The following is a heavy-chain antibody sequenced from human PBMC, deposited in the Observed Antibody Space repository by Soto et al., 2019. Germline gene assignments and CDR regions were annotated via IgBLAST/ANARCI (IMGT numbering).Heavy chain of an antibody. CDR1: GFTFSNYG. V-gene: IGHV3-30*18. CDR2: ISYDGNNK. CDR3: AKDWGYYGSGSSXFDY. D-gene: IGHD3-10*01. Sequence: GGSLRLSCAASGFTFSNYGIHWVRQAPGKGLEWVAVISYDGNNKYYADSVKGRFTISRDNSKNTLYLQMNSLRAEDTAVYYCAKDWGYYGSGSSXFDYWGQGTLVTVSS. J-gene: IGHJ4*02.